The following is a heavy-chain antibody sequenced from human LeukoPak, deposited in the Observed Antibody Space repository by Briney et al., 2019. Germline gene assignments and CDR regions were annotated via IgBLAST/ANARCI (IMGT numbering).Heavy chain of an antibody. CDR1: GFNFSSYA. D-gene: IGHD2-21*02. CDR3: AKGPPYCNGDCYSDY. Sequence: GGSLRLSCAASGFNFSSYAMSWVRQAPGKGLEWVSAISGSGGITYYSDSVEGQFTISRDNSKNTLYLQMNSLRAEDTAVYYCAKGPPYCNGDCYSDYWGQGTLVTVSS. V-gene: IGHV3-23*01. CDR2: ISGSGGIT. J-gene: IGHJ4*02.